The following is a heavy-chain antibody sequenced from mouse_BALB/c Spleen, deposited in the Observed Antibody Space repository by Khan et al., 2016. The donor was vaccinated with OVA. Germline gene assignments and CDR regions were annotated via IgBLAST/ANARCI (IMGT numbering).Heavy chain of an antibody. J-gene: IGHJ3*01. CDR1: GFTFIDYG. V-gene: IGHV5-15*02. CDR3: ARGGFAY. CDR2: ISSVAYSI. Sequence: EVELVESGGGLVQPGGSRKLSCAASGFTFIDYGTAWVRQTPGKGPEWLAFISSVAYSIYYADTVTGRITIYSENAKHILYLEKSSLRSDDTDMYYCARGGFAYWGQGTLVTVSA.